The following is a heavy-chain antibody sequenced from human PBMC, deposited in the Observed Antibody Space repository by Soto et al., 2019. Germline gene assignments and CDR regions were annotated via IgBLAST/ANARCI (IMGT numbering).Heavy chain of an antibody. Sequence: LRLSCAASGFTFSNYAMTWVRQAPGKGLEWVSGVSGSGGSTNYADAVKGRFTISRDNSKNTLYLQMNSLRAEDTAVYYCAKDRWDTTMTYYFDYWGQGAMVTVSS. V-gene: IGHV3-23*01. CDR2: VSGSGGST. J-gene: IGHJ4*02. CDR3: AKDRWDTTMTYYFDY. CDR1: GFTFSNYA. D-gene: IGHD5-18*01.